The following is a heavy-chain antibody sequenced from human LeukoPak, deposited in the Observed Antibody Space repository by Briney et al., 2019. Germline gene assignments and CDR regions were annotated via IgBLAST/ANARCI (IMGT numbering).Heavy chain of an antibody. Sequence: SETLSLTCAVYGGSFSGYYWSWIRQPPGKGLEGIGEINLSGSTKYNPSLKSRVTISVDTSKNQFSLKLSSVTAADTAVYYCARVTSSSWDPFFDYWGQGTLVTVSS. V-gene: IGHV4-34*01. J-gene: IGHJ4*02. CDR2: INLSGST. CDR3: ARVTSSSWDPFFDY. CDR1: GGSFSGYY. D-gene: IGHD6-13*01.